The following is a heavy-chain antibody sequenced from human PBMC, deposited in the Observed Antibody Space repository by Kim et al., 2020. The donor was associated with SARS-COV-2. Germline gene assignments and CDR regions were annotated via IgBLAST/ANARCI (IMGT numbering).Heavy chain of an antibody. V-gene: IGHV3-64*01. CDR1: GFTFSSYA. J-gene: IGHJ4*02. D-gene: IGHD3-22*01. CDR3: AREGPYYYDSSGPGVYFDY. Sequence: GGSLRLSCAASGFTFSSYAMHWVRQAPGKGLEYVSAISSNGGSTYYANSVKGRFTISRDNSKNTLYLQMGSLRAEDMAVYYCAREGPYYYDSSGPGVYFDYWGQGTLVTVSS. CDR2: ISSNGGST.